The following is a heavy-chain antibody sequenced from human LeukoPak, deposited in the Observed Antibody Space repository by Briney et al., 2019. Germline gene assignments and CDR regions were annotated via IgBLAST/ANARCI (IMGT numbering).Heavy chain of an antibody. J-gene: IGHJ3*02. CDR2: INHSGST. CDR3: ARVPAYYDFWSGYYEGDAFDI. CDR1: GGSFSGYY. Sequence: PSETLSLTCAVYGGSFSGYYWSWIRQPPGKGLEWIGEINHSGSTNYNPSLKSRVTISVDTSKNQFSLKLSSVTAADTAVYYCARVPAYYDFWSGYYEGDAFDIWGQGTMVTVSS. V-gene: IGHV4-34*01. D-gene: IGHD3-3*01.